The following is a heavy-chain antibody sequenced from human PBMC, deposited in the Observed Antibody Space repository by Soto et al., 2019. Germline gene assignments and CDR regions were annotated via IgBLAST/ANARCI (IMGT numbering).Heavy chain of an antibody. CDR2: ISYDGSNK. D-gene: IGHD2-2*01. J-gene: IGHJ4*02. V-gene: IGHV3-30*18. Sequence: QVQLVESGGGVVQPGRSLRLSCAASGFTFSSYGMHWVRQAPGKGLEWVAVISYDGSNKYYADSVKGRFTISRDNSKNTLYLQMNSLRAEDTAVYYCAKGLRYCSSTSCQGWGQGTLVTVSS. CDR1: GFTFSSYG. CDR3: AKGLRYCSSTSCQG.